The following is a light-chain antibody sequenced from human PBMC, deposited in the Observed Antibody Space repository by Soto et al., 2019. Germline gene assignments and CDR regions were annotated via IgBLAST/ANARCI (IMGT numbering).Light chain of an antibody. J-gene: IGKJ3*01. V-gene: IGKV3-20*01. CDR1: QSVSNTY. Sequence: EIVLTQSPGTLSLSPGERATLSCRASQSVSNTYLAWYQQKPGQAPRLLIYDASSRATGIPDRFSGSGSGTDFTLTISRLEPEDFAVYYCQHYGRSLGLFTFGPGTKVDIK. CDR2: DAS. CDR3: QHYGRSLGLFT.